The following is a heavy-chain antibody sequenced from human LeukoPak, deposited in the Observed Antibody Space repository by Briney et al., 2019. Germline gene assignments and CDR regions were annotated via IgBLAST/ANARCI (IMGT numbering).Heavy chain of an antibody. D-gene: IGHD2-15*01. Sequence: SETLSLTCVVYGVSFSNYYWNWIRQTPGKGLEWIGEINHSGSTNYNPSLKSRVTMSVDMSKNQFSLTLNSLTAADTAVYFCSRGGIDLTTPFGDYWGRGTLVTVSS. CDR1: GVSFSNYY. CDR3: SRGGIDLTTPFGDY. J-gene: IGHJ4*02. V-gene: IGHV4-34*01. CDR2: INHSGST.